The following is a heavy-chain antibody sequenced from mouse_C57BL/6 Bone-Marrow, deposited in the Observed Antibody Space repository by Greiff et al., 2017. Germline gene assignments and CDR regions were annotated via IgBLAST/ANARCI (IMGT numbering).Heavy chain of an antibody. CDR1: GFTFSSYG. CDR3: ARHSGDYDV. Sequence: DVQLVESGGDLVKPGGSLKLSCAASGFTFSSYGMSWVRQTPDKRLEWVATISSGGSYTYYTDSVKGRFTISRDNAKSTLYLQMSSLKSEDTAMYYCARHSGDYDVWGTGTTVTVSA. D-gene: IGHD1-3*01. CDR2: ISSGGSYT. V-gene: IGHV5-6*01. J-gene: IGHJ1*03.